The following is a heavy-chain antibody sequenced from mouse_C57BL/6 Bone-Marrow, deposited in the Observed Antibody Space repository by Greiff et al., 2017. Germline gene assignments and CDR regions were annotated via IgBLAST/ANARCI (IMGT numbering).Heavy chain of an antibody. CDR1: GFTFTDYY. V-gene: IGHV1-36*01. CDR3: AREDRWLPFRYFDV. D-gene: IGHD2-2*01. CDR2: VYPYNGGT. Sequence: EVHLVESGPVLVKPGPSVKISCKASGFTFTDYYMHWVKQSHGKSLEWIGLVYPYNGGTSYNQKFKGKATLTVDTSSSTAYMELNSLPSEVSAVYYCAREDRWLPFRYFDVWGTGTTVTVSS. J-gene: IGHJ1*03.